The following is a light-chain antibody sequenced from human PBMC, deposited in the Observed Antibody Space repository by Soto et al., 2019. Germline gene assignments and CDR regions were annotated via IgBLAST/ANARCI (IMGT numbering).Light chain of an antibody. CDR3: QQYNSYSRT. J-gene: IGKJ1*01. CDR1: QRTSGW. V-gene: IGKV1-5*03. Sequence: DIQMTQSPSTLSAFVGDRVTITCRASQRTSGWLAWYQQKTGKAPKLLIYKASSLESGVPSRFSGSGSATEFTLTISSLQPDDFATYYCQQYNSYSRTFGQGTKVDI. CDR2: KAS.